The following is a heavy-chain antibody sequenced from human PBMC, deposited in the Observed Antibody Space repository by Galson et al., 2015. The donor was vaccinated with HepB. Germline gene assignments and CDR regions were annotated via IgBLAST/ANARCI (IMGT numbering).Heavy chain of an antibody. CDR1: GFTFSDYY. Sequence: SLRLSCAASGFTFSDYYMSWIRQAPGKGLEWISYISTAGSYTNYADSVKGRFPISRDNAQNSLYLQMNTLRADDTAVFYCARVAASDYGDHSHFDYWGQGTLVTVSS. D-gene: IGHD4-17*01. CDR2: ISTAGSYT. V-gene: IGHV3-11*06. CDR3: ARVAASDYGDHSHFDY. J-gene: IGHJ4*02.